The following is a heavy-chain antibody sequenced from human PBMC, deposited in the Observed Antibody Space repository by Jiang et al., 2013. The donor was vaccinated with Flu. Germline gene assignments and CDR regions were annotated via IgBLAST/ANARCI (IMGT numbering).Heavy chain of an antibody. J-gene: IGHJ5*02. V-gene: IGHV4-34*01. D-gene: IGHD3-3*01. CDR1: GGSFNTDY. CDR3: ARTTIFYSLWSGSTRGFDP. Sequence: LLKPSETLSLSCAISGGSFNTDYWSWIRQPPGKGLEWIGEINHLFSTNYNPSVETRVTISLDKSKNQFSLTLKSVTAADTAVYYCARTTIFYSLWSGSTRGFDPWGQGTLVTVSS. CDR2: INHLFST.